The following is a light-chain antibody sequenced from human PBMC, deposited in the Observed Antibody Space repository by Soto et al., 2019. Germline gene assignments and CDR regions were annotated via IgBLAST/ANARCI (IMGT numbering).Light chain of an antibody. J-gene: IGKJ4*01. CDR2: DTS. CDR1: QSVEKY. Sequence: EVVLTQSPATLSLSPGERAILSCRASQSVEKYLVWYQQKPGQAPRLLIYDTSNRASGIPARFIGSGSETNFTLPFSSVEPEDFAVYYCQQRKHWPPLTFGGGTKVELK. V-gene: IGKV3-11*01. CDR3: QQRKHWPPLT.